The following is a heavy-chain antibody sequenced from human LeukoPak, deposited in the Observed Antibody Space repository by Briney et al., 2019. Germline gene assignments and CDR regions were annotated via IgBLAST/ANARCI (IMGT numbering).Heavy chain of an antibody. CDR1: GDSVSGNSAA. CDR3: ARGAAGAIDY. Sequence: SQTLSLTCAISGDSVSGNSAAWNWIRQSPSRGLEWLGRTYYRSKWYNYYGASVKSRITINPDTSRNQFSLQLNSVTPEDTAVYYCARGAAGAIDYWGQGTLVTVSS. CDR2: TYYRSKWYN. D-gene: IGHD6-13*01. V-gene: IGHV6-1*01. J-gene: IGHJ4*02.